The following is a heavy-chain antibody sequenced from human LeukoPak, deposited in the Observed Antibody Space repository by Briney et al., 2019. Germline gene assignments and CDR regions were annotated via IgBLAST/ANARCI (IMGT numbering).Heavy chain of an antibody. CDR3: AELGITMIGGV. CDR1: GFTFSSYE. D-gene: IGHD3-10*02. CDR2: ISSSGSTL. Sequence: GGSLRLSCAASGFTFSSYEMNWVRQAPGKGLGWVSDISSSGSTLYSAAAVKGRFTISRDNANTSMYLQMNSLRAEDTALYNSAELGITMIGGVWGKGTTVTIS. V-gene: IGHV3-48*03. J-gene: IGHJ6*01.